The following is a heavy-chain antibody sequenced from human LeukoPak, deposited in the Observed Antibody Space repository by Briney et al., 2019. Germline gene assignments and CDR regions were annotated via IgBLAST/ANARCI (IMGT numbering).Heavy chain of an antibody. V-gene: IGHV3-53*01. D-gene: IGHD1-1*01. CDR3: AKDRWTEVDAFDI. Sequence: GGSLRLSCAASGFTVSSNYMSWVRQAPGKGLEWVSVIYSGGATYYTDSVKGRFTISRDNSKNTLYLQMNSLRAEDTAVYYCAKDRWTEVDAFDIWGQGTMVTVSS. J-gene: IGHJ3*02. CDR2: IYSGGAT. CDR1: GFTVSSNY.